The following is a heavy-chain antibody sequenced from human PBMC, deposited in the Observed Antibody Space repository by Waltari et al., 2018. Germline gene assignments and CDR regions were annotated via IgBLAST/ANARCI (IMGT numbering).Heavy chain of an antibody. CDR3: ARVPLIAVAGYYYYYGMDV. Sequence: EVQLVESGGGLAQPGGSLSLSCAASGFSFGSYWMPWVRKAPGEGLVCLSLISSYGINTTYADSVKGRFTVSRDNAKNTLYLQMNSLRAEDTAVYYCARVPLIAVAGYYYYYGMDVWGQGTTVTVSS. V-gene: IGHV3-74*01. CDR2: ISSYGINT. D-gene: IGHD6-19*01. J-gene: IGHJ6*02. CDR1: GFSFGSYW.